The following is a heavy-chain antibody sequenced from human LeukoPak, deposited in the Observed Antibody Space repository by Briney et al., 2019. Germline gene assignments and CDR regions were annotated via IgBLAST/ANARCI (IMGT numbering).Heavy chain of an antibody. J-gene: IGHJ3*02. CDR2: ISWNSGSI. Sequence: PGRSLRLSCAASGFTFDDYAMHWVRQAPGKGLEWVSGISWNSGSIGYADSVKGRFTISRDNAKNSLYLQMNSLRAEDTAVYYCARDRELEMATITGAFDIWGQGTMVTVSS. D-gene: IGHD5-24*01. CDR1: GFTFDDYA. V-gene: IGHV3-9*01. CDR3: ARDRELEMATITGAFDI.